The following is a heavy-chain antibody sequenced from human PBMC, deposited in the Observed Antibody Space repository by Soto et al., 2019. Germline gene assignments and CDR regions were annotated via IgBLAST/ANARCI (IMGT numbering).Heavy chain of an antibody. Sequence: PGGSLRLSCAASGFTFSIYSMKWVRHAPGKGLEWASYISTSSSTIYYADSVKGRFTISRDNTKNSLSLQMNSLRDEDTAVYFCARDTDNWNAAYGMDVWGQGTTVTVSS. CDR2: ISTSSSTI. J-gene: IGHJ6*02. CDR3: ARDTDNWNAAYGMDV. D-gene: IGHD1-1*01. CDR1: GFTFSIYS. V-gene: IGHV3-48*02.